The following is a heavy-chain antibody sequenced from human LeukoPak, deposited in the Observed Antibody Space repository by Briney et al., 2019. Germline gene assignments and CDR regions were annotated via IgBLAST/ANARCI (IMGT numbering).Heavy chain of an antibody. CDR3: ARERTIFGVVLFDY. Sequence: ASVKVSCKASGYTFTGYYMHWVRQAPGQGLEWMGRINPNSGGTNYAQKFQGRVTMTRDTSISTAYMELSRLRSDDTAVYYCARERTIFGVVLFDYWGQGTLVTVSS. J-gene: IGHJ4*02. V-gene: IGHV1-2*06. CDR2: INPNSGGT. D-gene: IGHD3-3*01. CDR1: GYTFTGYY.